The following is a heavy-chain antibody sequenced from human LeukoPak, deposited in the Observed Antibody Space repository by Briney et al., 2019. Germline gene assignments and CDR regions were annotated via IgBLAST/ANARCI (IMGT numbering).Heavy chain of an antibody. CDR1: GYRFTSYS. V-gene: IGHV1-18*01. Sequence: GASVKVSCKASGYRFTSYSISWVRQAPGQGLEWMGWIDTYSGKTNYAQKFQGRVTMTSDTSTSTAYMELRSLRSDDTAVYYCARDRGIAEADSFDPWGQGTLVTVSS. CDR2: IDTYSGKT. D-gene: IGHD6-13*01. J-gene: IGHJ5*02. CDR3: ARDRGIAEADSFDP.